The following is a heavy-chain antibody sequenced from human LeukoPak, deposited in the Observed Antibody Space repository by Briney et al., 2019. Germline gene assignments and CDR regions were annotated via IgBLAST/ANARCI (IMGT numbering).Heavy chain of an antibody. CDR1: GFTFSSYG. D-gene: IGHD3-10*01. J-gene: IGHJ4*02. V-gene: IGHV3-33*01. CDR2: IWYDGSNK. CDR3: ASSDDDYGSGSYYG. Sequence: GGSLRLSCAASGFTFSSYGMHWVRQAPGKGLEWVAVIWYDGSNKYYADSVKGRFTISRDNSKNTLYLRMNSLRAEDTSVYYCASSDDDYGSGSYYGWGQGTLVTVSS.